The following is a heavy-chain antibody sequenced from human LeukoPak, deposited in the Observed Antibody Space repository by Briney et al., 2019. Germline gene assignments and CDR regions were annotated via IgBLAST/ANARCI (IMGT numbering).Heavy chain of an antibody. J-gene: IGHJ4*02. CDR2: IKQDGRER. D-gene: IGHD5-24*01. CDR1: GFTFSNYW. V-gene: IGHV3-7*03. Sequence: GGSLRLSCAASGFTFSNYWMSWVRQTPGKGLEWAANIKQDGRERYYVDSVKGRFTISRDNAKNSLYLQMSSLRAEDTAVYYCAKEGRSLQTYWGQGTLVTVSS. CDR3: AKEGRSLQTY.